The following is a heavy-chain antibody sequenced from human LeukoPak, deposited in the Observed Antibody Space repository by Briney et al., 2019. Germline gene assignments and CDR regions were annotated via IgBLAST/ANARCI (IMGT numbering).Heavy chain of an antibody. Sequence: SETLSLTCTVSGGSISSSSYYWGWIRQPPGKGLEWIGSIYYSGSTYYNPSLKSRVTISVDTSKNQFSLKLSSVTAADTAVYYCARNYGSGSYYTYFDYWGQGTLVTVSS. D-gene: IGHD3-10*01. CDR1: GGSISSSSYY. J-gene: IGHJ4*02. V-gene: IGHV4-39*07. CDR2: IYYSGST. CDR3: ARNYGSGSYYTYFDY.